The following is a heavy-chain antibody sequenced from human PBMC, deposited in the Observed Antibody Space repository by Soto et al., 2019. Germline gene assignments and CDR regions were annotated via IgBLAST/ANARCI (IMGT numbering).Heavy chain of an antibody. Sequence: SETLSLTCTVSGGSISSGDYYWSWIRQPPGKGLEWIGYIYYSGSTYYNPSLKSRVTISVDTSKNQFSLKLSSVTAADTAVYYCAGKSLLRFLEWSTRSMDVWGQGTTVTVSS. D-gene: IGHD3-3*01. CDR2: IYYSGST. J-gene: IGHJ6*02. CDR3: AGKSLLRFLEWSTRSMDV. V-gene: IGHV4-30-4*01. CDR1: GGSISSGDYY.